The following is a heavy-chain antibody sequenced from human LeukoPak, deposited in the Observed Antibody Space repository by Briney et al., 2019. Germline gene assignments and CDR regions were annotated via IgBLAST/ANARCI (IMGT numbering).Heavy chain of an antibody. CDR3: AKTNDSSGYYYGWFDP. D-gene: IGHD3-22*01. CDR1: GFTFSSYA. J-gene: IGHJ5*02. CDR2: ISGSGGST. V-gene: IGHV3-23*01. Sequence: GGSLRLSCAASGFTFSSYAMSWVRQAPGKGLEWVSAISGSGGSTYYADSVRGRFTISRDNSKNTLYLQMNSLRAEDTAVYYCAKTNDSSGYYYGWFDPRGQGTLVTVSS.